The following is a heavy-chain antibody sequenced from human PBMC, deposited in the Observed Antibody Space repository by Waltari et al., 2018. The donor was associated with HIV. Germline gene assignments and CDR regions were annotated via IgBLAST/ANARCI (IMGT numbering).Heavy chain of an antibody. J-gene: IGHJ1*01. Sequence: QVQSPESGPGLVKPSEPLSLVCLVSGDPVDTRNFFCGWFLPSPGGGPEWFGSGLISGKVYSNPSLRGRVTGSVDASKNQFSLRLTSVTAADTAVYYCVRHAAAYRTEEPNVGWWLAGYFQPWGPGTLVIVSS. CDR2: GLISGKV. CDR1: GDPVDTRNFF. V-gene: IGHV4-39*03. D-gene: IGHD2-15*01. CDR3: VRHAAAYRTEEPNVGWWLAGYFQP.